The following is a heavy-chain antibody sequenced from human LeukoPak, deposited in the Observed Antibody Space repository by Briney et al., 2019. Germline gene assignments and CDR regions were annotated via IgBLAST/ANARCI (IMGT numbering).Heavy chain of an antibody. J-gene: IGHJ4*02. Sequence: GGSLRLSCAASGFTFSSYSMNWVRQAPGKGLKWVSSISSSSSYIYYADSVKGRFTISRDNAKNSLYLQMNSLRAEDTAVYYCARGWILPAANFDYWGQGTLVTVSS. CDR3: ARGWILPAANFDY. V-gene: IGHV3-21*01. D-gene: IGHD2-2*01. CDR2: ISSSSSYI. CDR1: GFTFSSYS.